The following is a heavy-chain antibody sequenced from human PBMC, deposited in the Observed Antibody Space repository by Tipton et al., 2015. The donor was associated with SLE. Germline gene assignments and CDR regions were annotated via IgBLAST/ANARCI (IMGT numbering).Heavy chain of an antibody. CDR3: ARQTVIFGVLIIPYYFDY. CDR1: GGSVSRSDYF. D-gene: IGHD3-3*01. J-gene: IGHJ4*02. Sequence: TLSLTCTVSGGSVSRSDYFWGWIRQPPGKGLEWIGSVHYSGNAYYNPSLKSRVTISVDTSKRQFSLRLGSVTVADTAVYYCARQTVIFGVLIIPYYFDYWGQGTLVTVSS. V-gene: IGHV4-39*01. CDR2: VHYSGNA.